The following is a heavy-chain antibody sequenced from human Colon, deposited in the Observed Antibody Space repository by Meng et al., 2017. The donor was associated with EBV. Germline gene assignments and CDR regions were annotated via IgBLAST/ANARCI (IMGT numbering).Heavy chain of an antibody. CDR2: INHSGST. CDR3: VRSSAWVRTGFDP. D-gene: IGHD6-19*01. V-gene: IGHV4-34*01. Sequence: QVQLQQWGAGLLKPSEXLSLTCAVYGGSFSGYYWTWIRQAPGKGLEWIGEINHSGSTNYNPSLKSRVAVSLDTSKSQFSLMLTSVTAADTAVYYCVRSSAWVRTGFDPWGQGTLVTVSS. CDR1: GGSFSGYY. J-gene: IGHJ5*02.